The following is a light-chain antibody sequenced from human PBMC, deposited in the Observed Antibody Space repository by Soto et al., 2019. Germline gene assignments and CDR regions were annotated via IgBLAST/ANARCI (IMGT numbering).Light chain of an antibody. CDR3: QQYSNCSLT. J-gene: IGKJ5*01. Sequence: EIVMTQSPATLSVSPGERATLSCRASQSVSSNLAWYQQKPGQAPRLLIYGASTRATGIPARFSGSGSGTEFTLTISSLRSEDFAVYYCQQYSNCSLTCGQGTRLEI. V-gene: IGKV3-15*01. CDR1: QSVSSN. CDR2: GAS.